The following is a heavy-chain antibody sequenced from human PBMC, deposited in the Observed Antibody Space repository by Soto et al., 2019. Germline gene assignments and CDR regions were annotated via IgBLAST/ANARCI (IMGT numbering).Heavy chain of an antibody. J-gene: IGHJ6*02. CDR3: ARVQYYDSSGGGMDV. D-gene: IGHD3-22*01. CDR1: GFTFSSYG. Sequence: QVQLVESGGGVVQPGRSLRLSCAASGFTFSSYGMHWVRPAPGKGLEWVAVIWYDGSNKYYADSVKGRFTISRDNSKNTLYLQMNSLRAEDTAVYYCARVQYYDSSGGGMDVWGQGTTGTVSS. CDR2: IWYDGSNK. V-gene: IGHV3-33*01.